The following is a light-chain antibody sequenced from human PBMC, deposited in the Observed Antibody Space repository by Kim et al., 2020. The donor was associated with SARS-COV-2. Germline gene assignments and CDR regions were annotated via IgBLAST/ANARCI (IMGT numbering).Light chain of an antibody. CDR3: QQYSSAPRT. J-gene: IGKJ1*01. CDR2: GAS. V-gene: IGKV3-20*01. CDR1: RSVTSNY. Sequence: IVLTQSPGTQSLSPGERATLSCRASRSVTSNYLAWYQQKPGQALRLLIYGASSRATGIPDRFSGSGSGTDFTLTISGLEPEDFAVYYCQQYSSAPRTFGQGTKVDIK.